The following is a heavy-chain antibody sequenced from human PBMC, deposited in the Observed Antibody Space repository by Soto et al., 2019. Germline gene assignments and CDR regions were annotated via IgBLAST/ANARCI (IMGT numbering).Heavy chain of an antibody. CDR3: ARDSIAVAGLGGWFDP. CDR1: GFTFSSYG. CDR2: IWYDGSNK. V-gene: IGHV3-33*01. D-gene: IGHD6-19*01. J-gene: IGHJ5*02. Sequence: QVQLVESGGGVVQPGRSLRLSCAASGFTFSSYGMHWVRQAPGKGLEWVAVIWYDGSNKYYADSVKGRFTISRDNSKNTLYLQMNSLGAEDTAVYYCARDSIAVAGLGGWFDPWGQGTLVTVSS.